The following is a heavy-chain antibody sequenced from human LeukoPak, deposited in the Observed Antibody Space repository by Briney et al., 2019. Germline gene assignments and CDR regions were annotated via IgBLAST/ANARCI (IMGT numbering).Heavy chain of an antibody. J-gene: IGHJ4*02. CDR3: AKPKTTSSGWYFFDS. V-gene: IGHV3-9*01. CDR1: GFTFDAYA. Sequence: GGSLRLSRAASGFTFDAYAMHWVRQAPGKGLEWVSGISYNSDSTGYGDSVKGRFIISRDNAKNSLYLQMHSLRAEDTALYYCAKPKTTSSGWYFFDSWGQGTLVTVSS. D-gene: IGHD6-19*01. CDR2: ISYNSDST.